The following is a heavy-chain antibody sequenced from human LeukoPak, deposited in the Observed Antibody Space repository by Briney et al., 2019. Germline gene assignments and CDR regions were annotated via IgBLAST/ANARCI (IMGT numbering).Heavy chain of an antibody. CDR2: ISSSSSYI. CDR3: ARDLFRGYCSGGSCYSDY. J-gene: IGHJ4*02. CDR1: GFTFSSYS. V-gene: IGHV3-21*01. D-gene: IGHD2-15*01. Sequence: GGSLRLSCAASGFTFSSYSMNWVRQAPGKGLEWVSSISSSSSYIYYADSVKGRFTISRDNAKNPLYLQMNSLRAEDTAVYYCARDLFRGYCSGGSCYSDYWGQGTLVTVSS.